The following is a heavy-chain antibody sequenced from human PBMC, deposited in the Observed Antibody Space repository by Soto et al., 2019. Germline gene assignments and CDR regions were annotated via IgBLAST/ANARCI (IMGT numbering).Heavy chain of an antibody. D-gene: IGHD3-3*01. CDR3: AKGRYDFWSPYYFDS. CDR1: GLNFDDFA. CDR2: ITWNSRVL. J-gene: IGHJ4*02. Sequence: GGSLRLSCVGTGLNFDDFAMHWVRQSPGKGLEWVSGITWNSRVLAYADSVKGRFTISRDNARNSLYLQMDSLRDEDTALYYCAKGRYDFWSPYYFDSWGQGTLVTVSS. V-gene: IGHV3-9*01.